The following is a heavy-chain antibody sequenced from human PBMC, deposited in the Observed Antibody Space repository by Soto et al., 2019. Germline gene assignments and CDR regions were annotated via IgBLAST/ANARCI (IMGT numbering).Heavy chain of an antibody. CDR2: ISSSSSTI. CDR3: ARDPFKASGWYLGYFDY. D-gene: IGHD6-19*01. J-gene: IGHJ4*02. Sequence: PGGSLRLSCAASGFTFSSYSMNWVRQAPGKGLEWVSYISSSSSTIYYADSVKGRFTISRDNAKNSLYLQMNSLRAEDTAVYYCARDPFKASGWYLGYFDYWGQGTLVTVSS. V-gene: IGHV3-48*01. CDR1: GFTFSSYS.